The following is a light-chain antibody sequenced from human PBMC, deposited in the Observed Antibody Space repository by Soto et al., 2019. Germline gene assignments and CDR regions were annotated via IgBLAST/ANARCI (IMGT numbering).Light chain of an antibody. CDR1: SSNIGAGYD. J-gene: IGLJ3*02. V-gene: IGLV1-40*01. CDR3: AAWDDTLNGGV. CDR2: ANN. Sequence: QSVLTQPPSVSGAPGQRVTISCTGSSSNIGAGYDVHWYQQLPGTAPKLLIYANNNRPSGVPDRFSGSKSGTSASLAITGLQAEDEADYYCAAWDDTLNGGVFGGGTKVTVL.